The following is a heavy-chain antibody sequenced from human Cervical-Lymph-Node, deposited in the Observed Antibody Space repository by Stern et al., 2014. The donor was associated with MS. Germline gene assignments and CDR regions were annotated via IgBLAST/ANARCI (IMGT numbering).Heavy chain of an antibody. CDR2: IYHSGSA. CDR3: ARETISAGSALDS. CDR1: GDSMTSGGYY. J-gene: IGHJ4*02. V-gene: IGHV4-31*03. D-gene: IGHD3-3*01. Sequence: QVQLQESGPGLVKPSQSLSLTCTVSGDSMTSGGYYWSWIRQNPGKGLEWIGYIYHSGSAYYRPSLTGRATLSVDTSKNQFSLKLNSVTAADTAVYFCARETISAGSALDSWGQGTLVTVSS.